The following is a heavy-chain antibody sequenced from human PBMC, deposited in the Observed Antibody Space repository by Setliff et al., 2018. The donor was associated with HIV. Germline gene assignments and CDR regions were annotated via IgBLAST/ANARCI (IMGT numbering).Heavy chain of an antibody. Sequence: SETLSLTCTVYGGSISSHYWSWIRQPPGKGLEWIGYMYYSGSTNYNPSLKSRVSISVDTSKNQFSLKLSSVTAADTAVYYCARGRFTYYYDSSGYYYWGQGTLVTVSS. D-gene: IGHD3-22*01. CDR2: MYYSGST. V-gene: IGHV4-59*11. CDR3: ARGRFTYYYDSSGYYY. CDR1: GGSISSHY. J-gene: IGHJ4*02.